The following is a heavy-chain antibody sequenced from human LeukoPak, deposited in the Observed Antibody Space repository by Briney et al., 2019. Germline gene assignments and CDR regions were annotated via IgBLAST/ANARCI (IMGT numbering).Heavy chain of an antibody. CDR2: ISYDGSNK. CDR3: ARGDAVSYYDFWSGYEPFDY. Sequence: GGSLRLSCAASGFTFSSYAMHWVRQAPGKGLEWVAVISYDGSNKYYADSVKGRFTISRDNSKNTLYLQMNSLRAEDTAVYYCARGDAVSYYDFWSGYEPFDYWGQGTLVTVSS. V-gene: IGHV3-30-3*01. J-gene: IGHJ4*02. D-gene: IGHD3-3*01. CDR1: GFTFSSYA.